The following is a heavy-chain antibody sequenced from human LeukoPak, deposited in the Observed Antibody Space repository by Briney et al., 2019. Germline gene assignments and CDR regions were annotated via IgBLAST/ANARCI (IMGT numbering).Heavy chain of an antibody. V-gene: IGHV3-21*01. CDR3: ARDHGDYGGY. CDR2: ISISSNYI. D-gene: IGHD4-17*01. Sequence: GGSLRLSCEASGFTFSVYTMNWVRQAPGKGLEWVSSISISSNYIYYADSVKGRFTISRDNAKNSLYLQMNSLRAEDTAVYYCARDHGDYGGYWGQGTLVTVSS. CDR1: GFTFSVYT. J-gene: IGHJ4*02.